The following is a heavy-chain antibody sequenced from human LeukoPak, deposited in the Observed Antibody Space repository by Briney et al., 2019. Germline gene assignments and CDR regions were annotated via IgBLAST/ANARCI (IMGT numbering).Heavy chain of an antibody. Sequence: EASVKVSCKTSGYTFSTYYMHWVRQAPGQGLEWMGWMNPNSGNTGYAQKFQGRVTITRNTSISTACMELSSLRSEDTAVYYCARGPSGYYGSGSYPDYWGQGTLVTVSS. J-gene: IGHJ4*02. CDR2: MNPNSGNT. D-gene: IGHD3-10*01. V-gene: IGHV1-8*03. CDR1: GYTFSTYY. CDR3: ARGPSGYYGSGSYPDY.